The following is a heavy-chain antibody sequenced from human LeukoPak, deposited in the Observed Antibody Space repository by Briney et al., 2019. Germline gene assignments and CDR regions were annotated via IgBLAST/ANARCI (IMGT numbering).Heavy chain of an antibody. V-gene: IGHV4-34*01. CDR2: INHSGVT. CDR3: ARGRTCDFTLACYYIDV. D-gene: IGHD3-3*01. Sequence: SETLSLTCAVYGGPFGASFSGYYWGWIRQPPGKGLEWVGEINHSGVTSYHSSLKSRVTISVDTSKKQVSLNLTSVTAADTAVYYCARGRTCDFTLACYYIDVWGKGTAVTVS. CDR1: GGPFGASFSGYY. J-gene: IGHJ6*03.